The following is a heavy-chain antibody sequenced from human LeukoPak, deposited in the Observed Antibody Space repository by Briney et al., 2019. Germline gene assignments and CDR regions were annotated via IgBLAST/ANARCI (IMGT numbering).Heavy chain of an antibody. V-gene: IGHV3-33*01. Sequence: GRSLRLSCAASGFNFSNYGMHWVRQVPGTGREGVAVIWYDGNTKYYANYVKGRFTVSRDNSKNTLYLQMNILRPEDTAIYYCARDSGFGELVTYYFDYWGQGTLVTVSS. CDR3: ARDSGFGELVTYYFDY. D-gene: IGHD3-10*01. CDR2: IWYDGNTK. J-gene: IGHJ4*02. CDR1: GFNFSNYG.